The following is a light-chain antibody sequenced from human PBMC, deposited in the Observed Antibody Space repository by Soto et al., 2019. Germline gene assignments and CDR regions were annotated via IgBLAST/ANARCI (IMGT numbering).Light chain of an antibody. V-gene: IGKV1D-13*01. CDR1: QGISSA. J-gene: IGKJ1*01. CDR2: EVS. Sequence: AIQLTQSPSSLSASVGDRVTITCRASQGISSALAWYQQKPGNPPKVLIYEVSSLTSGVPSRFSGSGSGTDFTLTISSLQPEDFATYYCLQDYNYPRTFGQGTKVEIK. CDR3: LQDYNYPRT.